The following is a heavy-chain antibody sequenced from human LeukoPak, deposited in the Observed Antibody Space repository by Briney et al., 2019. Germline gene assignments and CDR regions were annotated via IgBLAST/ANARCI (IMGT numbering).Heavy chain of an antibody. J-gene: IGHJ4*02. CDR2: VHYSGNT. CDR1: DRPISSSPFY. Sequence: SETLSLTCTVSDRPISSSPFYWGWIRQPPGKGLEWIGNVHYSGNTYHNPSLTSRVTLSVDTSQNQFSLRLSSVTAADTALYICARRMASNSWFGPFGYWGQGTLVTVSS. V-gene: IGHV4-39*01. CDR3: ARRMASNSWFGPFGY. D-gene: IGHD6-13*01.